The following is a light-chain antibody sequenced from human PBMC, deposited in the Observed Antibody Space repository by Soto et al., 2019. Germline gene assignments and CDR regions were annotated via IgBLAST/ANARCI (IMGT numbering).Light chain of an antibody. CDR3: QSFDNSLSGVL. Sequence: QSVLTQPPSVSGAPGQRVTIPCTGSSSNIGAGYDVHWYQQLPGTAPKLLIYGNINRPSGVPDRFSGSKSGTSASLAITGLQAEDEADYYCQSFDNSLSGVLFGGWTKVTVL. V-gene: IGLV1-40*01. J-gene: IGLJ2*01. CDR1: SSNIGAGYD. CDR2: GNI.